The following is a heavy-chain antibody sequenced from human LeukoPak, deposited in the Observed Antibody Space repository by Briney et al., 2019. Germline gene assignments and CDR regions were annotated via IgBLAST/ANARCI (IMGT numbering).Heavy chain of an antibody. CDR2: IYTSGST. V-gene: IGHV4-61*02. J-gene: IGHJ6*03. Sequence: SETLSLTCTVSGGSISSGSYYWSWIRQPAGKGLEWIGRIYTSGSTNYNPSLKSRVTISVDTSKNQFSLKLSSVTAADTAAYYCARLIAAAGNFYYYYMDVWGKGTTVTVSS. D-gene: IGHD6-13*01. CDR3: ARLIAAAGNFYYYYMDV. CDR1: GGSISSGSYY.